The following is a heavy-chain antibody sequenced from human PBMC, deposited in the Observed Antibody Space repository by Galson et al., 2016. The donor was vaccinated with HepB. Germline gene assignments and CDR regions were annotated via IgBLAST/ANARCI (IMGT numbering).Heavy chain of an antibody. CDR2: LTGSTGVT. Sequence: SLRLSCAASGFTFGSYAMTWVRQAPGKGLEWVSSLTGSTGVTYYADSVRGRFTISRDNSKNTLYLQMKSLRAEDTALYYCAKDRASVPDAFDIWGQGTVVTVSS. V-gene: IGHV3-23*01. CDR1: GFTFGSYA. CDR3: AKDRASVPDAFDI. J-gene: IGHJ3*02. D-gene: IGHD2-2*01.